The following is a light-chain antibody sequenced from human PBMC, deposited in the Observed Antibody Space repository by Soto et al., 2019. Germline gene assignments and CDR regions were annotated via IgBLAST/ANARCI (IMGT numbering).Light chain of an antibody. CDR3: SSYTTSNTLV. V-gene: IGLV2-14*01. CDR2: EVS. Sequence: QSVLTQPASVSGSPGQSSTISCTGTSSDVGAYTYVSWYQHHPGKAPKLMIFEVSDRPSGVSNRFSGSKSGNTASLTISGLQAEDEADYYCSSYTTSNTLVFGGGTKLTVL. J-gene: IGLJ2*01. CDR1: SSDVGAYTY.